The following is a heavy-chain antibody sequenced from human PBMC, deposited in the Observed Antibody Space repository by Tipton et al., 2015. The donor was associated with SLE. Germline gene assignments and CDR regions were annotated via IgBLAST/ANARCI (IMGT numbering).Heavy chain of an antibody. V-gene: IGHV3-21*03. D-gene: IGHD3-22*01. CDR2: ISSSSSYI. J-gene: IGHJ4*02. CDR3: ARYYYDSSGYYLFDY. CDR1: GFTFSSYS. Sequence: SLRLSCAASGFTFSSYSMNWVRQAPGKGLEWVSSISSSSSYIYYADSVKGRFTISRDNAKNSLYLQMNSLRAEDTAVYYCARYYYDSSGYYLFDYWGQGTLVTVSS.